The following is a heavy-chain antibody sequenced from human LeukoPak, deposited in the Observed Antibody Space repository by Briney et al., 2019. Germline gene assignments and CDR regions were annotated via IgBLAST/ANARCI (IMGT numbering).Heavy chain of an antibody. CDR1: GFTFSSYA. V-gene: IGHV3-23*01. D-gene: IGHD3-22*01. J-gene: IGHJ4*02. CDR2: ISGSGGST. Sequence: GGSLRLSCAASGFTFSSYAMSWVRQAPGKGLEWVSAISGSGGSTYYADSVKGRFTISRDNSKNTLYLQMNSLRAEDTAVYYCARVIYYDSSNYYYGGSYYSDYWGQGTLVTVSS. CDR3: ARVIYYDSSNYYYGGSYYSDY.